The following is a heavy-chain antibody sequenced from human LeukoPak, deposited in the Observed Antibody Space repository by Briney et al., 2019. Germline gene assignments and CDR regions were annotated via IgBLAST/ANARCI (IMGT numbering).Heavy chain of an antibody. CDR2: IYYSGST. D-gene: IGHD3-3*01. V-gene: IGHV4-59*01. CDR1: GGSISSYY. J-gene: IGHJ5*02. CDR3: ARDLRHDFWSGPVGFDP. Sequence: SETLSLTCTVSGGSISSYYWSWIRQPPGKGLEWIGYIYYSGSTNYNPSLKSRVTISVDTSKNQFSLKLSSVTAADTAVYYCARDLRHDFWSGPVGFDPWGQGTLVTVSS.